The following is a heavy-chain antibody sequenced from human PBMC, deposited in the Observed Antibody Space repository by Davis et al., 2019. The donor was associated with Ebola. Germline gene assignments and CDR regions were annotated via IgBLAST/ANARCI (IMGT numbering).Heavy chain of an antibody. CDR3: ARDGVEDAIYNYFDP. D-gene: IGHD3-10*01. J-gene: IGHJ5*02. CDR1: GFSFTSYA. CDR2: IIGSGGST. V-gene: IGHV3-23*01. Sequence: PGGSLRLSCAASGFSFTSYAMSWVRQAPGKGLEWVSLIIGSGGSTYYADSVRGRFTISRDNAKTSLYLQMNNLREEDSAIYYCARDGVEDAIYNYFDPWGQGTLVTVSS.